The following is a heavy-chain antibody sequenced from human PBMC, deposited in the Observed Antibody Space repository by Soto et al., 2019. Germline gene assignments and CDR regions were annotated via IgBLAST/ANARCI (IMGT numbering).Heavy chain of an antibody. CDR1: GYTFTSYA. CDR3: ASSYSCYDWTYDYGMDF. CDR2: INAGNGNT. J-gene: IGHJ6*02. Sequence: QVQLVQSGAEEKKPGASVKVSCKASGYTFTSYAMHWVRQAPGQRLEWMGWINAGNGNTKYSQKFQGRVTITRDTSATTADMKLSSLISEDTAVYYCASSYSCYDWTYDYGMDFWGQGTTVTVSS. D-gene: IGHD5-12*01. V-gene: IGHV1-3*05.